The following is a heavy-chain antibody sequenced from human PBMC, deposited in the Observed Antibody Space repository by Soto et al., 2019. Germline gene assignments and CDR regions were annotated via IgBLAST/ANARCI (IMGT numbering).Heavy chain of an antibody. CDR1: GYSISSGYY. J-gene: IGHJ4*02. CDR2: IYHSGST. CDR3: ARDSNYYDSSGYVDY. D-gene: IGHD3-22*01. Sequence: SETLSLTCAVSGYSISSGYYWGWIRQPPGKGLEWIGSIYHSGSTYYNPSLRSRVTISVDTSKNQFSLKLSSVTAADTAVYCCARDSNYYDSSGYVDYWGQGTLVTVSS. V-gene: IGHV4-38-2*02.